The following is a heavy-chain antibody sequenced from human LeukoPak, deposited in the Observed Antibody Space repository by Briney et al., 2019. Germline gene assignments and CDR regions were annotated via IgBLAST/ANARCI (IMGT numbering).Heavy chain of an antibody. V-gene: IGHV3-15*01. D-gene: IGHD3-22*01. CDR2: IKNKADGGTP. J-gene: IGHJ3*02. Sequence: GGSLRLSCAAYGLSFNKGWMNWVRQGPGKGVEWVGRIKNKADGGTPDYATSVKGRFIISRDDLKDTLYLQMTSLHTEDTALYYCNTGRTYYYDDIGQRGSPFESWGRGTTVTVS. CDR3: NTGRTYYYDDIGQRGSPFES. CDR1: GLSFNKGW.